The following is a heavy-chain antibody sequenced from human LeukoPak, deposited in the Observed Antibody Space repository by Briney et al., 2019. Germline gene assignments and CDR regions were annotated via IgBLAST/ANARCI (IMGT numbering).Heavy chain of an antibody. V-gene: IGHV3-21*04. Sequence: GGSLRLSCAASGFPFNRNMMNWVRQAPGKGLEWVSSISSSSSSYIYYADSVKGRFTISRDSSKNTLYLQMNSLRAEDTATYYCAKALNYWYFDLWGRGNLVTVSS. CDR3: AKALNYWYFDL. CDR1: GFPFNRNM. CDR2: ISSSSSSYI. J-gene: IGHJ2*01.